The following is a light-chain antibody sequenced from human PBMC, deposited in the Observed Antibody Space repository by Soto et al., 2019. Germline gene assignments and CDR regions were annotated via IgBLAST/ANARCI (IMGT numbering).Light chain of an antibody. CDR3: QQYGISPSYT. J-gene: IGKJ2*01. CDR1: QSLSSSY. V-gene: IGKV3-20*01. CDR2: GAS. Sequence: EIVLTQSPGALYLSPGEGATLSCRASQSLSSSYVAWYQQKVGQPPSLLIYGASNRATGIPDRFSGSWSGTEFTLTLSRLEPEEFAVYYCQQYGISPSYTFAQGTKMEIK.